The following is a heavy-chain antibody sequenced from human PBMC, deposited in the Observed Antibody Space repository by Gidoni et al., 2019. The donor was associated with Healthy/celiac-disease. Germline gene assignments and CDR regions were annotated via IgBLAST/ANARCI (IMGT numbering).Heavy chain of an antibody. CDR3: AGDLEGYSSSWYSS. CDR1: GFNFSSYW. CDR2: IKQDGSEK. D-gene: IGHD6-13*01. Sequence: EVQLVEAGGGLVQPGGSLRLSCAASGFNFSSYWMSWVRQAPGKGLELVANIKQDGSEKYYVDSVKGRFTISRDNAKNSLYLQMNSLRAEDTAVYYCAGDLEGYSSSWYSSWGQGTLVTVSS. J-gene: IGHJ5*02. V-gene: IGHV3-7*01.